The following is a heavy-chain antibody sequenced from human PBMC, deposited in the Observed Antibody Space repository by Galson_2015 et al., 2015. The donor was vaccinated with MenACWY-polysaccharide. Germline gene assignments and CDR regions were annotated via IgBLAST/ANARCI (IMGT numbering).Heavy chain of an antibody. V-gene: IGHV3-48*01. J-gene: IGHJ4*02. CDR2: SSI. D-gene: IGHD5-12*01. Sequence: SSIVYGDSVKGRFTISRDNAKNSLYLQMDSLRAEDTAVYYCARDAQRGYSGYDYFFDYWGQGTLVTVSS. CDR3: ARDAQRGYSGYDYFFDY.